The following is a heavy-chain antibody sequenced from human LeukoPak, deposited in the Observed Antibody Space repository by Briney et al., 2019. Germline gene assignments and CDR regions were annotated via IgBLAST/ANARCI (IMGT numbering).Heavy chain of an antibody. D-gene: IGHD2-2*01. J-gene: IGHJ6*02. CDR3: ARGGSLIVVVPAATYGMDV. CDR2: INHSGST. CDR1: GGSFSSYY. Sequence: SETLSLTCAVYGGSFSSYYWSWIRQPPGKGLEWIGEINHSGSTNYNPSLKSRVTISVDTSKNQFSLKLSSVTAADTAVYYCARGGSLIVVVPAATYGMDVWGQGTTVTVSS. V-gene: IGHV4-34*01.